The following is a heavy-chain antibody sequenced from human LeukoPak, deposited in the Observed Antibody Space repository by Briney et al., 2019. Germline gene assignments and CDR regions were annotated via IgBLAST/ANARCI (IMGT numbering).Heavy chain of an antibody. CDR1: GGSISSSSYY. D-gene: IGHD4-17*01. J-gene: IGHJ4*02. V-gene: IGHV4-39*07. Sequence: PSETLSLTCTVSGGSISSSSYYWGWIRQPPGKGLEWIGSIYYSGSTYYNPSLKSRVTISVDTSKNQFSLKLSSVTAADTAVYYCARGPRGDYFFDYWGQGTLVTVSS. CDR3: ARGPRGDYFFDY. CDR2: IYYSGST.